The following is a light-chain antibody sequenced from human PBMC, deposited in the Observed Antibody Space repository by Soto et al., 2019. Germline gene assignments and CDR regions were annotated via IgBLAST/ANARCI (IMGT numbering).Light chain of an antibody. CDR1: QSVSSN. Sequence: EIVMTHSPATLSVSPCETAALSSRASQSVSSNLAWYQQKPGQAPRLLIYGASTRATGIPARFSGSGSGTEFTLTISSLQSEDFAVYYCQQYRMSPNTFGQGTRLEI. J-gene: IGKJ5*01. CDR3: QQYRMSPNT. CDR2: GAS. V-gene: IGKV3-15*01.